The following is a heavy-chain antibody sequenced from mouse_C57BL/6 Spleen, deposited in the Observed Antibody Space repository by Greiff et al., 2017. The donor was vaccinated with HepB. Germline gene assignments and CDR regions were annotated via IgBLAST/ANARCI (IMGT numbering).Heavy chain of an antibody. CDR1: GYTFTSYW. V-gene: IGHV1-52*01. CDR2: IDPSDSET. Sequence: QVQLQQPGAELVRPGSSVKLSCKASGYTFTSYWMHWVKQRPIQGLEWIGNIDPSDSETHSNQKFKDKATLTVDKSSSTAYMQLSSLTSEDSAVYYCAREGYGNYFDYWGQGTTLTVSS. J-gene: IGHJ2*01. CDR3: AREGYGNYFDY. D-gene: IGHD2-10*02.